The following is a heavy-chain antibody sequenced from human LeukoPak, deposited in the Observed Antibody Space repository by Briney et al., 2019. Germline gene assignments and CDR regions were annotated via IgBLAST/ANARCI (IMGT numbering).Heavy chain of an antibody. CDR3: ARDHCTNGVCYADY. D-gene: IGHD2-8*01. J-gene: IGHJ4*02. Sequence: ASVKVSCKASGYTFTGYYMHWVRQAPGQGLEWMGRINPNSGGTNYAQKFQGRVTITTDESTSTAYMELSSLRSEDTAVYYCARDHCTNGVCYADYWGQGTLVTVSS. CDR2: INPNSGGT. V-gene: IGHV1-2*06. CDR1: GYTFTGYY.